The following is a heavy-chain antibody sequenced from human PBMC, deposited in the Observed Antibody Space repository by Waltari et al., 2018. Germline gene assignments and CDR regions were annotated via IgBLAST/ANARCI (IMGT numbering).Heavy chain of an antibody. J-gene: IGHJ5*02. D-gene: IGHD2-2*01. CDR3: ARGYCSSTSCYAVNWFDP. CDR1: GYSISSGYY. Sequence: QVQLQESGPGLVKPSETLSLTCAVSGYSISSGYYWGWIRQPPGKGLEWIGSIYHSGSTYYNPSLKSRVTISVATSKNQFSLKLSSVTAADTAVYYCARGYCSSTSCYAVNWFDPWGQGTLVTVSS. CDR2: IYHSGST. V-gene: IGHV4-38-2*01.